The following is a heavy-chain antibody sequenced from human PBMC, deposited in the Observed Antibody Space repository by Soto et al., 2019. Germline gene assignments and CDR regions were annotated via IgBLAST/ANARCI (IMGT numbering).Heavy chain of an antibody. D-gene: IGHD3-9*01. V-gene: IGHV4-59*11. CDR3: AIDLTYFDIVTGYELYSGMDV. J-gene: IGHJ6*02. CDR1: WGSSVGLC. CDR2: IYDSGST. Sequence: PLQMMSLPWSVAWGSSVGLCWSWILKTPGKGLKLIGYIYDSGSTNYIPSLKRRVTISVDTFKNQFSLKLSSVTAADTAVYYCAIDLTYFDIVTGYELYSGMDVWGQGTTVTVSS.